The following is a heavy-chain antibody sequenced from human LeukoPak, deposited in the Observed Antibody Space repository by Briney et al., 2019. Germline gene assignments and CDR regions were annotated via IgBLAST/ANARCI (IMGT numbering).Heavy chain of an antibody. V-gene: IGHV3-11*04. CDR1: GFTFSNYY. Sequence: GGSLRLSCAASGFTFSNYYMSWIRQAPGKGLEWVSYISSSGSTIYYADSVKGRFTISRDNAKNSLYLQMNSLRAEDTAVYYCASWEAAAGLYYWGQGTLVTVSS. J-gene: IGHJ4*02. CDR3: ASWEAAAGLYY. CDR2: ISSSGSTI. D-gene: IGHD6-13*01.